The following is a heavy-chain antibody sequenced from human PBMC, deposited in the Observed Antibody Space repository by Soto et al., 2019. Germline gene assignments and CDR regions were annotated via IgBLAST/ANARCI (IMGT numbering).Heavy chain of an antibody. CDR1: SGSISSSNW. Sequence: QVQLQESGPGLVKPSGTLSLTCAVSSGSISSSNWWSWVRQPPGKGLEWIGEIYHSGSTNYNPSLKSRVTISVDQSKNQFSLKLSSVTAADTAVYYCARRIAAPQPLYYYYYYMDVWGKGTTVTVSS. CDR3: ARRIAAPQPLYYYYYYMDV. D-gene: IGHD6-6*01. J-gene: IGHJ6*03. V-gene: IGHV4-4*02. CDR2: IYHSGST.